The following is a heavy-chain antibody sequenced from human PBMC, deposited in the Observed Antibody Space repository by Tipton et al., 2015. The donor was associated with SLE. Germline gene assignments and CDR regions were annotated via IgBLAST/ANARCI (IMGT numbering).Heavy chain of an antibody. CDR2: IGGSGGST. D-gene: IGHD6-13*01. CDR3: AKDGPGISAAGFLDY. CDR1: GFTFSSYS. J-gene: IGHJ4*02. V-gene: IGHV3-23*01. Sequence: SLRLSCAASGFTFSSYSMNWVRQAPGKGLEWVSAIGGSGGSTYYADSVKGRFTISRDNSKNTLYLQMNSLRAEDTAVYYCAKDGPGISAAGFLDYWGQGTLVTVSS.